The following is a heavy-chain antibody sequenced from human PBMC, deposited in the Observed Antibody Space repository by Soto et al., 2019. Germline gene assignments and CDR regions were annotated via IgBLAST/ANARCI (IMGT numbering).Heavy chain of an antibody. CDR2: IYPDESDT. CDR1: GYSFTKYW. J-gene: IGHJ6*02. V-gene: IGHV5-51*01. Sequence: PGESLKISCKGSGYSFTKYWIVWVRQMPGKGLEWMAIIYPDESDTRYSPSLQGQVTISADTSISTAYLQWTSLKASDTAMYYCARSRRGAYSSGWYSLSGYYNYGIDVWGQGTTVTVSS. D-gene: IGHD6-19*01. CDR3: ARSRRGAYSSGWYSLSGYYNYGIDV.